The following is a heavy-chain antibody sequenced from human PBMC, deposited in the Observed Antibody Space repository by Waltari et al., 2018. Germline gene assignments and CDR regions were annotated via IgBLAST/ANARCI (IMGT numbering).Heavy chain of an antibody. V-gene: IGHV3-21*01. D-gene: IGHD7-27*01. CDR1: GFTFSSYS. CDR3: ARDRPRTGEKFYYYYYYMDV. CDR2: ISSSSSYI. J-gene: IGHJ6*03. Sequence: EVQLVESGGGLVKPGGSLRLSCAASGFTFSSYSMNWVRQAPGKGLEWVSSISSSSSYIYYADSVKGRFTISRDNAKNSLYLQMNSLRAEDTAVYYCARDRPRTGEKFYYYYYYMDVWGKGTTVTVSS.